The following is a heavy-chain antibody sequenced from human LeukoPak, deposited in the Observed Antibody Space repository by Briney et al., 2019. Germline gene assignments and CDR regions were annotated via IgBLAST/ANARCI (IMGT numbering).Heavy chain of an antibody. Sequence: SETLSLTCTVSGGSISSYYWSWIRQPPGKGLEWIGYIYYSGSTNYNPSLKSRVTISVDTSKNQFSLKLSSVTAADTAVYYCARFSSWSNDAFDIWGQGTMVTVSS. V-gene: IGHV4-59*01. J-gene: IGHJ3*02. CDR1: GGSISSYY. D-gene: IGHD6-13*01. CDR2: IYYSGST. CDR3: ARFSSWSNDAFDI.